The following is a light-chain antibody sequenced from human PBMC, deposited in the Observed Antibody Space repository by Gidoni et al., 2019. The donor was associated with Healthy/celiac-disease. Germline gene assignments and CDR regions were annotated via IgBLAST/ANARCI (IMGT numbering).Light chain of an antibody. CDR3: QVWDSSTPWV. V-gene: IGLV3-9*01. Sequence: SYELPQPLSLSVALGQTARITCGGNNIGSKKVHWYQQKPGQAPVTVIYRDSNRPSGIAERFSGSNSGNTATLTISRAQAGDEADYYCQVWDSSTPWVFGGGTKLTVL. CDR2: RDS. J-gene: IGLJ3*02. CDR1: NIGSKK.